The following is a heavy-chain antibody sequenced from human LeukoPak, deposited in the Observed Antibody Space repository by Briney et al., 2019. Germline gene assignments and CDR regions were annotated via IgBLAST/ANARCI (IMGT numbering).Heavy chain of an antibody. CDR1: GASISSWY. CDR3: ARETSLAGFASGLGFNY. D-gene: IGHD6-19*01. V-gene: IGHV4-59*01. Sequence: PSETLSLTCTVSGASISSWYWSWIRQPPGKGLEWNGYIYGSGNTNYNPSLKSRVTMSIDTSKNQFSLMLTSVTAADTATYYCARETSLAGFASGLGFNYWGQGILVTVSS. CDR2: IYGSGNT. J-gene: IGHJ4*02.